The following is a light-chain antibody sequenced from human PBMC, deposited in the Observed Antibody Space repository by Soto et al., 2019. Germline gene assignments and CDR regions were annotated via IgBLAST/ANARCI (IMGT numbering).Light chain of an antibody. CDR1: SSDVGGYNY. V-gene: IGLV2-14*03. J-gene: IGLJ2*01. Sequence: QSALTQPASVSGSPGQSITVSCIGTSSDVGGYNYVSWYQQHPGKAPKLMIHDVSDRPSGVSNRFSGSKSGNTASLTISGLQGGGEAYYYCSSYARCNTQVFGGGTKLTVL. CDR2: DVS. CDR3: SSYARCNTQV.